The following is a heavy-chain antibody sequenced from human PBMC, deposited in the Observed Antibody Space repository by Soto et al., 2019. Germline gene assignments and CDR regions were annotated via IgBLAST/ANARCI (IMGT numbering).Heavy chain of an antibody. V-gene: IGHV4-4*07. CDR1: GGSISSHY. CDR2: IYLSGNT. J-gene: IGHJ5*02. D-gene: IGHD1-26*01. CDR3: AGGSGIKWFDT. Sequence: TLXLTCTVSGGSISSHYWSCIRQPAGKGLEWIGRIYLSGNTKINPSLKNRVTMTTDTSTSTAYMELRSLRSDDTAVYYCAGGSGIKWFDTWGQGTLVTVSS.